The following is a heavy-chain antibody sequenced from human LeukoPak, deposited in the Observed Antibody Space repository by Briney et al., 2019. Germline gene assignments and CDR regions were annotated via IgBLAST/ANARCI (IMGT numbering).Heavy chain of an antibody. CDR2: IYTSGST. V-gene: IGHV4-61*02. D-gene: IGHD3-22*01. CDR1: GGSISSGSYY. CDR3: ARVGDSSGYLDY. J-gene: IGHJ4*02. Sequence: PSQTLSLTCTVSGGSISSGSYYWSWIRQPAGKGLEWIGRIYTSGSTNYNPSLKSRVTISVDTSKNQFSLKLSSVTAADTAVYYCARVGDSSGYLDYWGQGTLVTVSS.